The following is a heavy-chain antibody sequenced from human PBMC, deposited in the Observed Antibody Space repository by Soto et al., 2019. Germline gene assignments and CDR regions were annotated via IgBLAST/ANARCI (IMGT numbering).Heavy chain of an antibody. V-gene: IGHV3-11*01. Sequence: GSLRLSCAASGFTFSDYYMSWIRQAPGKGLEWVSYISSSGSTIYYADSGKGRFTISRDNAKNSLYLQMNSLRAEDTAVYYCARIRGCSSTSCYRIWFDPWGQGTLVTVSS. J-gene: IGHJ5*02. CDR2: ISSSGSTI. CDR1: GFTFSDYY. CDR3: ARIRGCSSTSCYRIWFDP. D-gene: IGHD2-2*01.